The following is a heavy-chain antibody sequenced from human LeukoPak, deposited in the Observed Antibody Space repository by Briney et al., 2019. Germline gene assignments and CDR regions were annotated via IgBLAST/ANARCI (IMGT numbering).Heavy chain of an antibody. CDR3: ARGRDHSNSEKEDWFDP. CDR1: GGSFSGYY. Sequence: SETLSLTCAVYGGSFSGYYWSWIRQPPGKGLEWIGEINHSGSTNYNPSLKSRVTMSVDTSKNQFSLKLTSLTAADTAVYYCARGRDHSNSEKEDWFDPWGQGTLVTVSS. V-gene: IGHV4-34*01. D-gene: IGHD4-11*01. J-gene: IGHJ5*02. CDR2: INHSGST.